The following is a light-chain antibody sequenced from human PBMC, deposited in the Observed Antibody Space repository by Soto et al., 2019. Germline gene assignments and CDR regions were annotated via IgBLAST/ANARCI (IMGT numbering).Light chain of an antibody. CDR1: SSNIGAGYD. CDR3: QSYDSSLSGWV. J-gene: IGLJ3*02. Sequence: QSVLTQPPSVSGAPGQRVTISCTGSSSNIGAGYDVHWYQQLPGTAPKLLIYGNSNRPSGVPDRSSGSTSGTSAPLAITGLQAEYESDYYCQSYDSSLSGWVFGGGTKLNVL. V-gene: IGLV1-40*01. CDR2: GNS.